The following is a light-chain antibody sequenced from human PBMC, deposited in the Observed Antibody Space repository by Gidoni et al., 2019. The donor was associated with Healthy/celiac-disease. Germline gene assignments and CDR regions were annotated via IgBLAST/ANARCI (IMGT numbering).Light chain of an antibody. J-gene: IGLJ3*02. Sequence: QSARTPPASVCGTPGQSITISCTGTSSDVGGYSYVSWYQHHPGQAPKLMIYAVSNRPSGVSNRFSGSKSGNTSSLTISGLQAEDEADYYCSSYTSSSTRVFGGGTKLTVL. CDR2: AVS. CDR1: SSDVGGYSY. CDR3: SSYTSSSTRV. V-gene: IGLV2-14*03.